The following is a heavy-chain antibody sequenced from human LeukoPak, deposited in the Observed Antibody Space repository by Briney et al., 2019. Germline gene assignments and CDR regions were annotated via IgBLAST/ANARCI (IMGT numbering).Heavy chain of an antibody. J-gene: IGHJ4*02. V-gene: IGHV3-23*01. D-gene: IGHD5-12*01. CDR1: GFSFSSFA. CDR3: AKGPAKYSGYDYFEY. Sequence: PGGSLRLSCAASGFSFSSFAMSWVRQAPGKGLEWVSVISGLGDSTNYAGSVKGRFTISRDNSKNTVYLLMNSLRGEDTAVYYCAKGPAKYSGYDYFEYWGQGTLVTVSS. CDR2: ISGLGDST.